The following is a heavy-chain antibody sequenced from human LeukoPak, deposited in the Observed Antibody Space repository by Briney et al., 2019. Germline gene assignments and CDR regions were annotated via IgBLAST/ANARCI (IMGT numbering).Heavy chain of an antibody. CDR1: GGTFSSYA. CDR2: IIPIFGTA. Sequence: ASVKVSCKASGGTFSSYAISWVRQAPGQGLEWMGGIIPIFGTANYAQKFQGSVTITADESTSTAYMELSSLRSEDTAVYYCARGINRGAFDIWGQGTMVTVSS. V-gene: IGHV1-69*01. CDR3: ARGINRGAFDI. D-gene: IGHD1-14*01. J-gene: IGHJ3*02.